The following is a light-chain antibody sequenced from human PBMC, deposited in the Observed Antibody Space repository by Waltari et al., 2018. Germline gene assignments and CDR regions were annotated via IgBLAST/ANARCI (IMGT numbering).Light chain of an antibody. CDR2: SNN. V-gene: IGLV1-44*01. CDR3: AAWDDSLNGFVV. CDR1: RTTIGRST. Sequence: QSVLTQPPSPPGTPGQRVTIACSARRTTIGRSTLTCYQQLPGTAPKLLIYSNNQRPSGVPDRFSGSKSGTSASLAISGLQSEDEADYYCAAWDDSLNGFVVFGGGTKLTVL. J-gene: IGLJ2*01.